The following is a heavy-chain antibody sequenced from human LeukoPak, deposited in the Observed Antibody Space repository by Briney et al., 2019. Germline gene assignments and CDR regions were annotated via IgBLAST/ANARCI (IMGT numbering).Heavy chain of an antibody. V-gene: IGHV3-23*01. D-gene: IGHD6-19*01. CDR1: GFTFSTYA. CDR3: AKPQSNGWYYFDY. CDR2: ISGSGGST. Sequence: GGPLRLSCAASGFTFSTYAMSWVRQAPGKGLEWVSAISGSGGSTYFADSVKGRFTTSRDNSKNTLYLQMNSLRAEDTAVYYCAKPQSNGWYYFDYWGRGTLVTVSS. J-gene: IGHJ4*02.